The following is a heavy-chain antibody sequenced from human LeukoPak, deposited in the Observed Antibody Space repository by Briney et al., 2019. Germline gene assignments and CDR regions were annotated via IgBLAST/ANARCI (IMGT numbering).Heavy chain of an antibody. CDR3: AREPRYCGGDCCFDY. Sequence: SETLSLTCTVSGGSISSYYWSWIRQPPGKGLEWIGYIYYSGSTNYNPSLKSRVTISVDTSKNQFSLKLSSVTAADTAVYYCAREPRYCGGDCCFDYWGQGTLVTVSS. D-gene: IGHD2-21*02. J-gene: IGHJ4*02. CDR2: IYYSGST. V-gene: IGHV4-59*01. CDR1: GGSISSYY.